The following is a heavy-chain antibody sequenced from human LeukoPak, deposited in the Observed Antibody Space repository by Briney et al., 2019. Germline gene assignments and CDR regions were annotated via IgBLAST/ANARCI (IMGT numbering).Heavy chain of an antibody. CDR3: ARDHSTTGTYPADY. D-gene: IGHD1-26*01. CDR2: IWYDGNKK. CDR1: GFIFGSYG. Sequence: GGSLRLSCAASGFIFGSYGMHWVRQAPGKGLEWVAVIWYDGNKKYYADSVKGRFTTSRDNSKNTLYLQMNSLRVEDSAVYYCARDHSTTGTYPADYWGQGTLVTVSS. J-gene: IGHJ4*02. V-gene: IGHV3-33*01.